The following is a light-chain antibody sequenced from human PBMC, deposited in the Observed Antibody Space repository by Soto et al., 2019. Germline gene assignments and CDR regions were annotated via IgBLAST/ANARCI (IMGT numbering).Light chain of an antibody. CDR3: CSYAGSYTFV. Sequence: QSVLTQPRSVSGSPGQSVTISCTGTSSDVGGYNFVSWYQQHPGKAPKVLIHDVTKRPSGVPDRFSGSKSGNTASLTISGLQAEDEADYYCCSYAGSYTFVFGTGTKRTVL. CDR2: DVT. CDR1: SSDVGGYNF. V-gene: IGLV2-11*01. J-gene: IGLJ1*01.